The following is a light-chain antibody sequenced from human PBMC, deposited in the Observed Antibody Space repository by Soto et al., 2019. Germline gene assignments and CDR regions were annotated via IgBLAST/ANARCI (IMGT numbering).Light chain of an antibody. CDR2: AAS. J-gene: IGKJ4*01. Sequence: DIQMTQSPSTLSASVGDRVTITCRASESIRTWLAWYQHKPGKAPKLLIYAASSLQSGVPSRFSGSGSGTDFTLTISSLQPEDFATYYCQQSYSTPLTFGGGTTVDIK. CDR3: QQSYSTPLT. V-gene: IGKV1-39*01. CDR1: ESIRTW.